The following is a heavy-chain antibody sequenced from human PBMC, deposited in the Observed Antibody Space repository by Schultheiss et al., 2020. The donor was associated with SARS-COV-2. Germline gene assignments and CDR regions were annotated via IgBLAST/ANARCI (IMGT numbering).Heavy chain of an antibody. CDR1: GGSISSSSYY. Sequence: SETLSLTCTVSGGSISSSSYYWSWIRQPAGKGLEWIGYIYYLGSTNYNPSLKSRVTIAVDTSKNQFSLMLSSVTAADTAVYYCASSRLPSSSRDYWGQGTLVTVSS. CDR2: IYYLGST. D-gene: IGHD6-13*01. CDR3: ASSRLPSSSRDY. J-gene: IGHJ4*02. V-gene: IGHV4-61*10.